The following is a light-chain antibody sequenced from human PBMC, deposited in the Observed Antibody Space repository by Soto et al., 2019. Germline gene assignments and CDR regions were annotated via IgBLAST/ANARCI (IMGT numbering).Light chain of an antibody. V-gene: IGLV7-43*01. Sequence: QAVVTQEPSLTVSPGGTVTLTCASSAGAVTSAYYTNWLQQKPGQAPRALIYSTSEKHSWIPARFSGSLLGGKACLSPSAAQYEVEGDYFCLLYYGGAQVLFGGGTKVTVL. CDR1: AGAVTSAYY. J-gene: IGLJ2*01. CDR3: LLYYGGAQVL. CDR2: STS.